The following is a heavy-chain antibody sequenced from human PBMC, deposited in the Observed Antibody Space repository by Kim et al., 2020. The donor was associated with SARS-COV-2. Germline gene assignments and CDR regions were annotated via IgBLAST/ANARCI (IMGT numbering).Heavy chain of an antibody. Sequence: GGSLRLSCAASGFTFSSYGMHWVRQAPGKGLEWVAVISYDGSNKYYADSVKGRFTISRDNSKNTLYLQMNSLRAEDTAVYYCAKDLIVATIFDDNWFDPWGQGTLVTVSS. D-gene: IGHD5-12*01. V-gene: IGHV3-30*18. CDR1: GFTFSSYG. CDR3: AKDLIVATIFDDNWFDP. J-gene: IGHJ5*02. CDR2: ISYDGSNK.